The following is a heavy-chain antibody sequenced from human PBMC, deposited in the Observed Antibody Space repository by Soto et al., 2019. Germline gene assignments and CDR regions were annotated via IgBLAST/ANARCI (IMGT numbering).Heavy chain of an antibody. CDR2: IYYSGST. CDR3: ALRLGDPGRLYFDY. CDR1: GGNISSGGYY. D-gene: IGHD3-16*01. V-gene: IGHV4-31*03. J-gene: IGHJ4*02. Sequence: PSETLSVTCTVSGGNISSGGYYCSWIRQHPGKGLEWIGYIYYSGSTYYNPSLKSRVSISVDTSKNQFSLKLSSVTAADTAVYYCALRLGDPGRLYFDYWGQGTLVTVSS.